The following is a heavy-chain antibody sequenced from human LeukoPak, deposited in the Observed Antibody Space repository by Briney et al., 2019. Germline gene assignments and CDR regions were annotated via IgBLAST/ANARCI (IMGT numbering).Heavy chain of an antibody. Sequence: GGSLRLSCAASGFTFNNYGMHWVRQAPGKGLEWVAFIRYDGSDKFYADSVKGRFTISRDNSKIALYLQMNSLRAEDTAVYYCAKSIAVAGFGGGRIFDYWGQGTLVTVSS. CDR2: IRYDGSDK. CDR3: AKSIAVAGFGGGRIFDY. CDR1: GFTFNNYG. J-gene: IGHJ4*02. V-gene: IGHV3-30*02. D-gene: IGHD6-19*01.